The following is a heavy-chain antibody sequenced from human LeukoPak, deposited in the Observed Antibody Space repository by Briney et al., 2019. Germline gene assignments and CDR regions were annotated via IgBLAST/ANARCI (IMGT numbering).Heavy chain of an antibody. CDR3: ARAARDYYDSSGYYYVLSVFDFDY. Sequence: SSVKVSCKASGCTFSSYAISWVRQAPGPGLEWTGVIIPIFVTADYAQKFQGRVTMTTDTSTRTAYMELRSLRSDDTAVYYCARAARDYYDSSGYYYVLSVFDFDYWGQGTLVTVST. CDR2: IIPIFVTA. V-gene: IGHV1-69*05. CDR1: GCTFSSYA. J-gene: IGHJ4*02. D-gene: IGHD3-22*01.